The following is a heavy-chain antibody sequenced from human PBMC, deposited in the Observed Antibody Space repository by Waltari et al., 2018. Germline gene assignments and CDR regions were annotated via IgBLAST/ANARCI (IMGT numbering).Heavy chain of an antibody. V-gene: IGHV1-8*01. D-gene: IGHD6-13*01. CDR2: VNPNGGNT. Sequence: QVQLVQSGAEVKKPGASVKVSCKTSGYTFTSYDINWVRQAPGQGPEWMGWVNPNGGNTGFAQKFQDRLTMTTNTSVRTAYMELSSLRSDDTAIYYCARGAAPGKGAHWFDPWGQGTLVTVSS. CDR3: ARGAAPGKGAHWFDP. CDR1: GYTFTSYD. J-gene: IGHJ5*02.